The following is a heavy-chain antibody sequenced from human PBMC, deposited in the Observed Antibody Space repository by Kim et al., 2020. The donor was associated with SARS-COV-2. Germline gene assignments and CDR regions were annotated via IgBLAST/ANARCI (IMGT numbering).Heavy chain of an antibody. J-gene: IGHJ4*02. CDR1: GGSFSGYY. CDR2: INHSGST. D-gene: IGHD4-4*01. V-gene: IGHV4-34*01. Sequence: SETLSLTCAVYGGSFSGYYWSWIRQPPGKGLEWIGEINHSGSTNYNPSLKSRVTISVDTSKNQFSLKLSSVTAADTAVYYCARTDRGPLQYFRRAFDYWGQGTLVTVSS. CDR3: ARTDRGPLQYFRRAFDY.